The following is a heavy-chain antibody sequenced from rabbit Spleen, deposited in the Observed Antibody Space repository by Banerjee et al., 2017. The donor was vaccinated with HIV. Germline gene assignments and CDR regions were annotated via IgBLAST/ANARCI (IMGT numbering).Heavy chain of an antibody. J-gene: IGHJ4*01. D-gene: IGHD1-1*01. CDR2: IDAGSSDFT. V-gene: IGHV1S40*01. Sequence: QSLEESGGDLVKPGASLTLTCTASGVSFSVSSYMCWVRQAPGKGLEWIACIDAGSSDFTYFASWAKGRFTISKTSSTTVTLQMTSLTAADTATYFCARDLVAVIGWNFYLWGQGTLVTVS. CDR3: ARDLVAVIGWNFYL. CDR1: GVSFSVSSY.